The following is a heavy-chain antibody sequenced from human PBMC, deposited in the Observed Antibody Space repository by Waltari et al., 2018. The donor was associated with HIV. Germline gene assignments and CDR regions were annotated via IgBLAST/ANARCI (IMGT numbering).Heavy chain of an antibody. CDR2: IDPTDGRT. D-gene: IGHD2-21*01. Sequence: QVQLVQSGAEVKKPGASVKISCKTSGASFTSSYIHWARQAPGQGLVWMVIIDPTDGRTTFSQHFLCRICMTRDTPRSTVYMELQSVQPDDTATYYCARVRCGGGGCQWAFDVWGQGTKVTVS. J-gene: IGHJ3*01. V-gene: IGHV1-46*01. CDR1: GASFTSSY. CDR3: ARVRCGGGGCQWAFDV.